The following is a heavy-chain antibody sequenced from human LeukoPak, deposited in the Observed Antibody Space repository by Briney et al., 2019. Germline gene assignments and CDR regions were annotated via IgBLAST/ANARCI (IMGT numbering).Heavy chain of an antibody. CDR2: ISSSSSYI. J-gene: IGHJ4*02. CDR3: ARDRASYYYDSSGYYSDW. Sequence: NPGGSLRLSCAASGFTFSSYSMNWVRQAPGKGLEWVSSISSSSSYIYYADSVKGRFTISRDNAKNSLYLQMSSLRAEDTAIYYCARDRASYYYDSSGYYSDWWGQGALVTVTS. CDR1: GFTFSSYS. D-gene: IGHD3-22*01. V-gene: IGHV3-21*01.